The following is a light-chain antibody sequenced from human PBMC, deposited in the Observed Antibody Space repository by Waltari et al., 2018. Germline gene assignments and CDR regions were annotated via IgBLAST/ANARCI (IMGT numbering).Light chain of an antibody. CDR2: EVE. CDR3: YSYAGASTYV. CDR1: RSDIGSFNL. Sequence: QSALTQPASVSGSPGQSITISCTGTRSDIGSFNLVSWYQQHQGKAPKLLIYEVETRPSGVSDRFSGSKSGNTASLTISGLQAEDETDYYCYSYAGASTYVFGTGTKVTVL. V-gene: IGLV2-23*02. J-gene: IGLJ1*01.